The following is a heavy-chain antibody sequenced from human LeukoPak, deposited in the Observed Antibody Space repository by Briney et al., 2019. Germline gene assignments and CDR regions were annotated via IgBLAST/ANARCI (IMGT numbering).Heavy chain of an antibody. J-gene: IGHJ4*02. CDR2: IYYSGST. Sequence: SQTLSLTCTVSGGSISSGGYYWSWIRQHPGKGLEWIGYIYYSGSTYYNPSLKSRVTISVDTSKNQFPLKLSSVTAADTAVYYCARVLYDSSGYSHFDYWGQGTLVTVSS. CDR1: GGSISSGGYY. CDR3: ARVLYDSSGYSHFDY. D-gene: IGHD3-22*01. V-gene: IGHV4-31*03.